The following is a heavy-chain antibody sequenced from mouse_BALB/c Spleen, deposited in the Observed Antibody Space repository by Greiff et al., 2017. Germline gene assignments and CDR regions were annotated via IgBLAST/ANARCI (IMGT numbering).Heavy chain of an antibody. CDR2: INSNGGST. CDR1: GFTFSSYG. Sequence: EVKLMESGGGLVQPGGSLKLSCAASGFTFSSYGMSWVRQTPDKRLELVATINSNGGSTYYPDSVKGRFTISRDNAKNTLYLQMSSLKSEDTAMYYCARAPFYYESHYYAMDYWGQGTSVTVSS. J-gene: IGHJ4*01. D-gene: IGHD2-4*01. V-gene: IGHV5-6-3*01. CDR3: ARAPFYYESHYYAMDY.